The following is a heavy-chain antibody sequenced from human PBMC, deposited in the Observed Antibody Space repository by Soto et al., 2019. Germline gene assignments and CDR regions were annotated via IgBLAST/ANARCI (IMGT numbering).Heavy chain of an antibody. CDR3: ARGINYYDSSGDSWFDP. D-gene: IGHD3-22*01. CDR2: IYHTGTT. V-gene: IGHV4-30-2*01. Sequence: SETLSLTCTVSGGSISSGGYYWSWIRQPPGKGLEWIGYIYHTGTTYYNMSLKSRVTISVDRSKNQFSLKLSSVTAADTAVYYCARGINYYDSSGDSWFDPWGQGTLVTVSS. J-gene: IGHJ5*02. CDR1: GGSISSGGYY.